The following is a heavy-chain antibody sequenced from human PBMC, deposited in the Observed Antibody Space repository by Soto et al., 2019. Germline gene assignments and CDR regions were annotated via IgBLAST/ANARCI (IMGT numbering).Heavy chain of an antibody. CDR3: ARINDYGDYPDY. J-gene: IGHJ4*02. V-gene: IGHV4-59*08. D-gene: IGHD4-17*01. CDR2: IYYSGST. Sequence: SETLSLTCTVSGGSISSYYWSWIRQPPGKGLEWIGYIYYSGSTNYNPSLKSRVTISVDTSKNQFSLKLSSVTAADTAVYYCARINDYGDYPDYWGQGTLVTVSS. CDR1: GGSISSYY.